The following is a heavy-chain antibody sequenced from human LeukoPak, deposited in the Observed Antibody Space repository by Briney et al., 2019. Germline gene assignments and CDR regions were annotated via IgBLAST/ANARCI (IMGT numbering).Heavy chain of an antibody. CDR1: VFTFSDYY. Sequence: GGSLRLSCAASVFTFSDYYMSWIRQAPGKGLEWVSYISSSGSTIYYADSVKGRFTISRDSAKNSLYLQMNSLRAEDTAVYYCARDLWYYDILTGSTPYYYMDVWGKGTTVTVSS. D-gene: IGHD3-9*01. J-gene: IGHJ6*03. V-gene: IGHV3-11*04. CDR3: ARDLWYYDILTGSTPYYYMDV. CDR2: ISSSGSTI.